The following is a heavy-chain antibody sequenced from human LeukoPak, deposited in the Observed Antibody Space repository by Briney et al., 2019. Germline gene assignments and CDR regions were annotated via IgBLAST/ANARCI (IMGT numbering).Heavy chain of an antibody. Sequence: ASVKVSCKVSGYTLTELSMHWVRQAPGKGLEWMGGFDPEDGETIYAQKFQGRVTMTRDTSTSTVYMELSSLRSEDMAVYYCARDKIVGATREPFDYWGQGTLVTVSS. V-gene: IGHV1-24*01. CDR3: ARDKIVGATREPFDY. CDR2: FDPEDGET. J-gene: IGHJ4*02. D-gene: IGHD1-26*01. CDR1: GYTLTELS.